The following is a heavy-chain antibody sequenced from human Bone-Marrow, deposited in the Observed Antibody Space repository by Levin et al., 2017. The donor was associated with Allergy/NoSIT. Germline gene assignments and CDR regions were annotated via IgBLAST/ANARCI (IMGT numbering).Heavy chain of an antibody. CDR2: VYRTGNT. J-gene: IGHJ6*02. D-gene: IGHD2-15*01. CDR3: ASCSGENCRDGMDV. Sequence: PSETLSLTCAVSGASINSAGYSWSWIRQSPGKGLEFLGYVYRTGNTYYNPSLKSRLTISLDRSKNQFSLELSSVTAADTAVYYCASCSGENCRDGMDVWGQGTTVTVS. CDR1: GASINSAGYS. V-gene: IGHV4-30-2*06.